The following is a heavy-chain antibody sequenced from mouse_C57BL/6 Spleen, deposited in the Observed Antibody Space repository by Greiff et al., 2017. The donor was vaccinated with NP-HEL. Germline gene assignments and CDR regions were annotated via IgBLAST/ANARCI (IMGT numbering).Heavy chain of an antibody. CDR2: IYPGDGDT. V-gene: IGHV1-82*01. CDR1: GYAFSSSW. D-gene: IGHD2-5*01. CDR3: ASYSKFDV. J-gene: IGHJ1*03. Sequence: QVQLQQSGPELVKPGASVKISCKASGYAFSSSWMNWVKQRPGKGLEWIGRIYPGDGDTNYNGKFKGKATLTADKSSSTAYMQLSSLTSEDSAVYFCASYSKFDVWGTGTTVTVSS.